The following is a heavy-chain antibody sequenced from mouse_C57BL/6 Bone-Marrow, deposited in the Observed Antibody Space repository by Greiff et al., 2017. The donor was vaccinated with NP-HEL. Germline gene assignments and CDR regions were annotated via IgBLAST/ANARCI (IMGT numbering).Heavy chain of an antibody. CDR2: TRWDDDK. J-gene: IGHJ4*01. V-gene: IGHV8-8*01. Sequence: QVTLKESGPGLLQPSHTLSLSCSSSGFSLSTYGMGVGRHRQPPGKGLGWLVHTRWDDDKYYNPAQKSRPTISKDTSKNQVFLKIANVDTADTATYYCARMHYYGSSYDAIDYWGQGTSVTVSS. CDR1: GFSLSTYGMG. D-gene: IGHD1-1*01. CDR3: ARMHYYGSSYDAIDY.